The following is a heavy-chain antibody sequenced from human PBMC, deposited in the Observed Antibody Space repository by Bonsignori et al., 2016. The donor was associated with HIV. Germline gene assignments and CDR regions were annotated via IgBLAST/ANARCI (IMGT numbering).Heavy chain of an antibody. D-gene: IGHD3-22*01. CDR3: AKDHYYDSSGNFVY. V-gene: IGHV3-23*01. Sequence: VRQAPGKGLEWVSAISGSGGSTYYADSVKGRFTISRDNSKNTLYLQMNSLRAEDTAVYYCAKDHYYDSSGNFVYWGQGTLVTVSS. CDR2: ISGSGGST. J-gene: IGHJ4*02.